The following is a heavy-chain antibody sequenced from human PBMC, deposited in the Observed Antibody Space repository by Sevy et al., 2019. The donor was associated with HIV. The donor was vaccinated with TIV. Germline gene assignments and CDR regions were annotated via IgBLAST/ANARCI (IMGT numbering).Heavy chain of an antibody. J-gene: IGHJ4*02. D-gene: IGHD2-21*02. CDR1: GFTFSNYD. Sequence: GGSLRLSCAASGFTFSNYDMHWVRQAPGKGLEWVAVISHDGNYKNYADSVKVGFPISRDDFKNTLYLQMSSLGPEDTAVYFCARLFSCGGDCYYLDYWGQGALVTVSS. V-gene: IGHV3-30-3*01. CDR3: ARLFSCGGDCYYLDY. CDR2: ISHDGNYK.